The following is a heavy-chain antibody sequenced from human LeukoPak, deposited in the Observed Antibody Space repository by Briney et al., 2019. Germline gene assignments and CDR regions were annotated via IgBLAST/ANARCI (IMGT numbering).Heavy chain of an antibody. D-gene: IGHD3-22*01. CDR3: ARGAHGSSGYYVFDY. CDR1: GYSENFYG. V-gene: IGHV1-18*01. CDR2: ISAQHGQT. Sequence: GASVKVSCKTSGYSENFYGITWVRQVAGQGLEWMGWISAQHGQTEYAPNSQDRVTMTTDTYTNTAYMELSSLRSEDTAVYYCARGAHGSSGYYVFDYWGQGTLVTVSS. J-gene: IGHJ4*02.